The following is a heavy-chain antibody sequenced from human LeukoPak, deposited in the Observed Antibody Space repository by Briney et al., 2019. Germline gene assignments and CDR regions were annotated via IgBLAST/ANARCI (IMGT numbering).Heavy chain of an antibody. CDR2: INPNSGGT. J-gene: IGHJ5*02. CDR1: GYTFTGYY. CDR3: ARDASGSAAPYNWFDP. D-gene: IGHD3-10*01. Sequence: GASVKVSCKSSGYTFTGYYMHWVRQAPGKGLEWMGWINPNSGGTNFAQKFQGRVTMTRDTSISTAYMELSSLTSDDTAVYYCARDASGSAAPYNWFDPWGQGTLVTVSS. V-gene: IGHV1-2*02.